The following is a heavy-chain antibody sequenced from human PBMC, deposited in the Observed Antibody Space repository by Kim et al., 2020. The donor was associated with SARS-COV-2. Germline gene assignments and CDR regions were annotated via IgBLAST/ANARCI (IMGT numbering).Heavy chain of an antibody. CDR1: GGPIGSSY. Sequence: GGPIGSSYRVWAREPAGKGLESIGRIYTSGSTNYNPSLKSRVTLSVDTSKNQFSLKLSSVTAADTAVYYCAREMWRRAAAIYYYYYGMDV. D-gene: IGHD6-13*01. CDR3: AREMWRRAAAIYYYYYGMDV. J-gene: IGHJ6*01. CDR2: IYTSGST. V-gene: IGHV4-4*07.